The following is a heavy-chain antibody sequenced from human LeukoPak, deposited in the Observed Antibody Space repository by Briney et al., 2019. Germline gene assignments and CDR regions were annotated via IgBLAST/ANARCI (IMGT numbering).Heavy chain of an antibody. D-gene: IGHD3-10*01. J-gene: IGHJ3*02. CDR1: GFTFSGYA. CDR3: AKAYRSGIYYHGDAFDI. V-gene: IGHV3-9*01. Sequence: GGSLRLSCAASGFTFSGYAMSWVRQAPGKGLEWVSGISWNGGSIDYANSVKGRFSVSRDDAKKSLYLQMNGLRLEDTALYYCAKAYRSGIYYHGDAFDIWGQGTMVTVSS. CDR2: ISWNGGSI.